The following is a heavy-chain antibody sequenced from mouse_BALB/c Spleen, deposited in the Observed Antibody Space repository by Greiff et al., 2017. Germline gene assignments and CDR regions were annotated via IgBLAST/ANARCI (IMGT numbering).Heavy chain of an antibody. CDR2: INPSNGRT. D-gene: IGHD2-2*01. CDR3: ARGVYYGYVSAWFAY. CDR1: GYTFTSYW. Sequence: QVQLQQPGSVLVRPGASVKLSCKASGYTFTSYWMHWVKQRPGQGLEWIGEINPSNGRTNYNEKFKSKATLTVDKSSSTAYMQLSSLTSEDSAVYYCARGVYYGYVSAWFAYWGQGTLVTVSA. V-gene: IGHV1S81*02. J-gene: IGHJ3*01.